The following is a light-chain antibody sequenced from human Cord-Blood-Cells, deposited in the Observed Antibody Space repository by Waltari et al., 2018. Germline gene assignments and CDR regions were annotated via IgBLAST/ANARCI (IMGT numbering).Light chain of an antibody. Sequence: EIVLTQYPGTLSLSPGERATLPCRASQSVSSSYLAWYQQKPGQAPRLLIYDASNRATGIPARFSGSGSGTDFTLTISSLEPEDFAVYYCQQRSNWPPRITFGQGTRLEIK. CDR1: QSVSSSY. V-gene: IGKV3-11*01. CDR3: QQRSNWPPRIT. J-gene: IGKJ5*01. CDR2: DAS.